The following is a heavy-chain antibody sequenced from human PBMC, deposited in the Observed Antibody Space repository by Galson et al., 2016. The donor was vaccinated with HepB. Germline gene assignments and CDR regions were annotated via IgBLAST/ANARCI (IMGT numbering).Heavy chain of an antibody. Sequence: SETLSLTCMVSGGSISGSSRYWGWIRQPPGKGLEWIGTIYDSGMTYGSLSLKSRVTISVDTSKNLFALRLSSVTAADTAVYYCARQPEVAVYNALDLWGQGTMVTVSS. V-gene: IGHV4-39*01. D-gene: IGHD1-14*01. CDR2: IYDSGMT. CDR3: ARQPEVAVYNALDL. J-gene: IGHJ3*01. CDR1: GGSISGSSRY.